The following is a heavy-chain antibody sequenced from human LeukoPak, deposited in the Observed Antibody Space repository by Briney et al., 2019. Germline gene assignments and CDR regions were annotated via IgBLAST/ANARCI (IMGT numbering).Heavy chain of an antibody. Sequence: SETLSLTCTVSGGSISSGDYYWSWIRQPPGKGLEWIGYIYYSGSTYYNPSLKSRVTISVDTSKNQFSLKLSSVTAADTAVYYCARALPEDGYCSSTSRQKYFDYWGQGTLVTVSS. J-gene: IGHJ4*02. CDR1: GGSISSGDYY. CDR2: IYYSGST. CDR3: ARALPEDGYCSSTSRQKYFDY. D-gene: IGHD2-2*01. V-gene: IGHV4-30-4*01.